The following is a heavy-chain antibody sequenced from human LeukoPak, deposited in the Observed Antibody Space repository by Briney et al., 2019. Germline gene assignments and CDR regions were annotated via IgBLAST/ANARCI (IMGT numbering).Heavy chain of an antibody. CDR3: ARDENYAFDY. Sequence: PGRSLRLSCAASGFTFSSYGMHWVRQAPGKGLEWVSYIGTSSSSSFYADSVKGRFTISRDNGKNSLYLQMNSLRDEDTAVYYCARDENYAFDYWGQGTLVTVSS. V-gene: IGHV3-48*02. CDR2: IGTSSSSS. CDR1: GFTFSSYG. D-gene: IGHD1-7*01. J-gene: IGHJ4*02.